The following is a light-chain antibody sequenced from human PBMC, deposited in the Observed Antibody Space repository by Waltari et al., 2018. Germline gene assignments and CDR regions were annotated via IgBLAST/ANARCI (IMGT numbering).Light chain of an antibody. Sequence: QSALTQPASVSGSPGQSIPISCTGTSSDGGGYNYVSWYQQHPGKAPKLMIYEVSNRPSGVSNRFSGSKSGNTASLTISGLQAEDEADYYCSSYTSSSTVVFGGGTKLTVL. V-gene: IGLV2-14*01. CDR1: SSDGGGYNY. CDR3: SSYTSSSTVV. CDR2: EVS. J-gene: IGLJ2*01.